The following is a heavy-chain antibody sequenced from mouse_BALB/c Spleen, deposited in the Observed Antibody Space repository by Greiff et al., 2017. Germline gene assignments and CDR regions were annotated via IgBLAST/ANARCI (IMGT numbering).Heavy chain of an antibody. CDR2: ISIYYDNT. CDR1: GYTFTDYA. D-gene: IGHD1-2*01. CDR3: ARSPTARYFDV. Sequence: VPLQPSGPELVRPGGSVKISFKGFGYTFTDYALHWVKQSHAKSLEWIGVISIYYDNTNYNQKFKGKATMTVDKSSSTAYMELARLTSEDSAIYYCARSPTARYFDVWGAGTTVTVSS. V-gene: IGHV1-67*01. J-gene: IGHJ1*01.